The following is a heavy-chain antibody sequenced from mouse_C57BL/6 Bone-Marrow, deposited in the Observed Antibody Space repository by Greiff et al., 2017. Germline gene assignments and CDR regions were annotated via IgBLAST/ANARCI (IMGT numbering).Heavy chain of an antibody. CDR3: AREGDSSGYLAWFAY. J-gene: IGHJ3*01. D-gene: IGHD3-2*02. Sequence: QVQLKQPGAELVKPGASVKLSCKASGYTFTSYWLHWVKQRPGRGLEWIGRIDPNSGGTKYNEKFKSKATLTVDKPSSTAYMQLSSLPSEDSAVYYCAREGDSSGYLAWFAYWGQGTLVTVSA. V-gene: IGHV1-72*01. CDR2: IDPNSGGT. CDR1: GYTFTSYW.